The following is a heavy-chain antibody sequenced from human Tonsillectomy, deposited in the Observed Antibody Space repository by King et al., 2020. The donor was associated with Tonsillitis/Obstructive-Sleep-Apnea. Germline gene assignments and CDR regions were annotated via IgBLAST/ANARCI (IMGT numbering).Heavy chain of an antibody. CDR3: ARGRRPLPGGYYFDY. J-gene: IGHJ4*02. Sequence: VQLVESGGGLVKPGGALKLSCAAAGFTFSDYYMSWIRQGPGKGRGLGSYTSSISRYTNYTDSVKGRFTISRDNAKSSLKLQMNSLRAEDTAVYYCARGRRPLPGGYYFDYWGQGTLVTVSS. CDR1: GFTFSDYY. D-gene: IGHD1-26*01. CDR2: TSSISRYT. V-gene: IGHV3-11*05.